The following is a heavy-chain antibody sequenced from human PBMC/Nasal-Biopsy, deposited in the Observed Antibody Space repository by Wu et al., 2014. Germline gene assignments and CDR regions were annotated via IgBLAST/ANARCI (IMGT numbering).Heavy chain of an antibody. D-gene: IGHD3-16*01. J-gene: IGHJ6*02. CDR3: ARGRSTLVTDTFGGMDV. V-gene: IGHV4-61*09. Sequence: TLSLTFTVSGGSISSGSYYWSWIRQPAGKGLEVVGHIYASGGTKYNPSLMSRLTISIDTSKNQFSLKLSSVTAADTAVYYCARGRSTLVTDTFGGMDVWGQGTTVTVSS. CDR2: IYASGGT. CDR1: GGSISSGSYY.